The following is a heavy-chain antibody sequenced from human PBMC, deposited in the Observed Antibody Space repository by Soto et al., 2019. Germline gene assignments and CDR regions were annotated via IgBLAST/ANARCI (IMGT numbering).Heavy chain of an antibody. J-gene: IGHJ4*02. CDR2: ISGSGGST. D-gene: IGHD1-26*01. V-gene: IGHV3-23*01. CDR3: AKDISGCYYDFDY. Sequence: GSLRLSCAASGFTFSSYAMSWVRQAPGKGLEWVSAISGSGGSTYSADSGKGRFTISRDNSKNTLHLQVNSLRAEDTAVYYCAKDISGCYYDFDYWGQGTLVTVSS. CDR1: GFTFSSYA.